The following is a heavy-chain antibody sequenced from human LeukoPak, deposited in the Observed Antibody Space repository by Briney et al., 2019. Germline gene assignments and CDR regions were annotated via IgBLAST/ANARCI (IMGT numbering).Heavy chain of an antibody. CDR3: ARDGVGAFDI. V-gene: IGHV3-7*04. CDR1: GFTFSSYW. CDR2: IKQDGSEK. D-gene: IGHD3-10*01. Sequence: GGSLRLSCAASGFTFSSYWMNWVRQAPGKGLEWVANIKQDGSEKYSVDSLKGRSTISRDNAKNSLYLQMNSLRAEDTAVYYCARDGVGAFDIWGQGTMVTVSS. J-gene: IGHJ3*02.